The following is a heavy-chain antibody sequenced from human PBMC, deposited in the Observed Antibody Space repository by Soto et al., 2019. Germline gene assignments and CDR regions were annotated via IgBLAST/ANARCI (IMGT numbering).Heavy chain of an antibody. J-gene: IGHJ6*02. V-gene: IGHV3-15*01. CDR3: TTEWWYAPSYYYGMDV. CDR1: GFTFSNAW. Sequence: EVQLVESGGGLVKPGGSLRLSCAASGFTFSNAWMSWVRQAPGKGLEWVGRIKSKTDGGTTDYAAPVKGRFTISRDDSKNTLYLQMNSLKTEDTAVYYCTTEWWYAPSYYYGMDVWGQGTTVTVSS. D-gene: IGHD2-15*01. CDR2: IKSKTDGGTT.